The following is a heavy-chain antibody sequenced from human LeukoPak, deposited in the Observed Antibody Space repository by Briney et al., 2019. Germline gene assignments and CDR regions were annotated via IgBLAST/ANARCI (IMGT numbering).Heavy chain of an antibody. CDR3: AKDTAARYYYYGMDV. V-gene: IGHV3-11*04. D-gene: IGHD2-2*01. Sequence: GGSLRLSCAASGFTFSDYYMSWIRQAPGKGLEWVSYISSSGSTIYYADSVKGRFTISRDNSKNTLYLQMNSLRAEDTAVYYCAKDTAARYYYYGMDVWGQGTTVTVSS. J-gene: IGHJ6*02. CDR1: GFTFSDYY. CDR2: ISSSGSTI.